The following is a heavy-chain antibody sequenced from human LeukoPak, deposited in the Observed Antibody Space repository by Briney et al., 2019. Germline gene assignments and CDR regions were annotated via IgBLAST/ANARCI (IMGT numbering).Heavy chain of an antibody. D-gene: IGHD2-2*01. V-gene: IGHV1-2*02. CDR1: GYTFTGYY. CDR2: INPNSGGT. CDR3: ARANALYRSSTSCLFDY. Sequence: ASVKVSCKASGYTFTGYYIHWVRQAPGQGLEWMAWINPNSGGTYYAQNFHDRITLTRDTSISTAYMELSRLRSDDTAIYYCARANALYRSSTSCLFDYWGQGTLVTVSS. J-gene: IGHJ4*02.